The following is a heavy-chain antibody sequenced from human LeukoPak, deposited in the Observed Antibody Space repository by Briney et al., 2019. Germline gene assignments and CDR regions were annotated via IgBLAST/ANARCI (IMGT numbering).Heavy chain of an antibody. D-gene: IGHD2-2*01. CDR3: ARHPQYARAGGGVGGYYYFDY. J-gene: IGHJ4*02. CDR1: GGSISSYY. CDR2: IYYSGST. Sequence: PSETLSLTCTVSGGSISSYYWSWIRQPPGKGLEWIGYIYYSGSTNYNPSLKSRVTISVDTSKNQFSLKLSSVTAADTAVYYCARHPQYARAGGGVGGYYYFDYWGQGTLVTVSS. V-gene: IGHV4-59*08.